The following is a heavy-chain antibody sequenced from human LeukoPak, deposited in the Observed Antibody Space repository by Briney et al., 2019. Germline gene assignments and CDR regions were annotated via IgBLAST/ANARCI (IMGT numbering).Heavy chain of an antibody. Sequence: GGSLRLSCAASGFTFSSYSMNWVRQAPGKGLEWVSSISSSSSYIYYADSVKDRFTISRDNAKNSLYLQMNSLRAEDTAVYYCARDPDNYYDILTGSYGMDVWGQGTTVTVSS. CDR2: ISSSSSYI. V-gene: IGHV3-21*01. D-gene: IGHD3-9*01. J-gene: IGHJ6*02. CDR3: ARDPDNYYDILTGSYGMDV. CDR1: GFTFSSYS.